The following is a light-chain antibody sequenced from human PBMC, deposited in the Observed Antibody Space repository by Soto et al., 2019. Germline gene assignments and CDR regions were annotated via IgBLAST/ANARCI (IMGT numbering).Light chain of an antibody. Sequence: DIQMTQPPSTLSGSVGDRVTITCRASQTISSWLAWYQQKPGKAPKLLIYKASTLKSGVPSRFSGSGSGTEFTLTISSLQPDEFATYYCQHYNSYAEACGQGTEVELK. CDR3: QHYNSYAEA. V-gene: IGKV1-5*03. CDR2: KAS. CDR1: QTISSW. J-gene: IGKJ1*01.